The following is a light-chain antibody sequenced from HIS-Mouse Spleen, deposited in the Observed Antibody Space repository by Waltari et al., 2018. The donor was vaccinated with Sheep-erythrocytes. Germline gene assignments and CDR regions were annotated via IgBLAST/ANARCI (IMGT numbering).Light chain of an antibody. Sequence: QSALTQPASVSGSPGQSITISCPGTSSDVGGYNLGSWYQQHPGKAPKLMIYDVSKRPSGVPDRFSGSKSGNTASLTISGLQAEDEADYYCCSYAGSYNHVFATGTKVTVL. CDR2: DVS. CDR3: CSYAGSYNHV. CDR1: SSDVGGYNL. J-gene: IGLJ1*01. V-gene: IGLV2-11*01.